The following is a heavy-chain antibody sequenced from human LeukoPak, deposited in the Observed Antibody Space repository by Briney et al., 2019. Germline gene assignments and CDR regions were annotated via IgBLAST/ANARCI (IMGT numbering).Heavy chain of an antibody. CDR2: IYYSGST. V-gene: IGHV4-59*08. D-gene: IGHD3/OR15-3a*01. CDR3: AREAELDDYYYYYMDV. CDR1: GGSISSYY. J-gene: IGHJ6*03. Sequence: PSETLSLTCTVSGGSISSYYWSWIRQPPGKGLEWIGYIYYSGSTNYNPSLKSRVTISVDTSKNQFSLKLSSVTAADTAVYYCAREAELDDYYYYYMDVWGKGTTVTVSS.